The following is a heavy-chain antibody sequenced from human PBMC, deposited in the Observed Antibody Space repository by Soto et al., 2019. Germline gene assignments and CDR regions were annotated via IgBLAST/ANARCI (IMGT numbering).Heavy chain of an antibody. CDR3: AKSREPRITIFGVVRYYYGMDV. CDR2: ISGSGGST. V-gene: IGHV3-23*01. CDR1: GFTFSSYA. Sequence: PGGSLRLSCAASGFTFSSYAMSWVRQAPGKGLEWVSAISGSGGSTYYADSVKGRFTISRDNSKNTLYLQMNSLRAEDTAVYYCAKSREPRITIFGVVRYYYGMDVWGQGTTVTVSS. J-gene: IGHJ6*02. D-gene: IGHD3-3*01.